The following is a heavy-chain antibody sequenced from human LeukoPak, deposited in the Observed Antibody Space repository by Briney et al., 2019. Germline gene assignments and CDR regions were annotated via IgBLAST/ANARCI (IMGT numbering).Heavy chain of an antibody. CDR3: GGGGGDYDYVWGSYYY. Sequence: ASVKVSCKASGYTFTSYGISWVRQAPGQGLEWMGWISAYNGNTNYAQKLQGRVTMTTDASTSTAYMELRSLRSDDTAVYYCGGGGGDYDYVWGSYYYWGQGTLVTVSS. CDR1: GYTFTSYG. CDR2: ISAYNGNT. J-gene: IGHJ4*02. V-gene: IGHV1-18*01. D-gene: IGHD3-16*01.